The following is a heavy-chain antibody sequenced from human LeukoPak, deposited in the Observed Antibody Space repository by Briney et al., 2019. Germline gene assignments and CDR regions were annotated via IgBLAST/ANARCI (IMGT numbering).Heavy chain of an antibody. CDR1: GGTFSSYA. CDR2: IIPIFGTA. D-gene: IGHD2-2*01. J-gene: IGHJ3*02. CDR3: ARDARVVPAAIGAFDI. Sequence: ASMKISCKASGGTFSSYAISWVRQAPGQGLEWMGGIIPIFGTANYAQKFQGRVTITTDESTSTAYMELSSLRSEDTAVYYCARDARVVPAAIGAFDIWGQGTMVTVSS. V-gene: IGHV1-69*05.